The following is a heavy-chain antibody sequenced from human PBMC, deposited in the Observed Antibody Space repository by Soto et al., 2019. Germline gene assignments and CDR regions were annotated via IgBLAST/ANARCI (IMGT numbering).Heavy chain of an antibody. V-gene: IGHV3-23*01. Sequence: EVQLLESGGGLVQPGGCLRLSCVASGSTFSSYAMSWVRQAPGKGLEWVSCISGSAATTYYADSVKGRFTISRDNSKNTLYLQMNSLRAEDSAVYYCAKVTGDFDNWGQGTLVTVSS. CDR2: ISGSAATT. D-gene: IGHD3-10*01. CDR1: GSTFSSYA. CDR3: AKVTGDFDN. J-gene: IGHJ4*02.